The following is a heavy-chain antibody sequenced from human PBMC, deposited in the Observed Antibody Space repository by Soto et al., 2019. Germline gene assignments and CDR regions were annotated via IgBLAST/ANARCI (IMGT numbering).Heavy chain of an antibody. CDR1: GLTFSNYA. D-gene: IGHD1-7*01. CDR2: MSGSSSTT. Sequence: GGSLRLSCATSGLTFSNYAMSWVRQAPGGGLEWVSSMSGSSSTTYYADSVRGRFTISRGRSKNTLYLQMSSLRAEDTALYYCAKNQERELPRVIDFWGQGTLVTVSS. J-gene: IGHJ4*02. V-gene: IGHV3-23*01. CDR3: AKNQERELPRVIDF.